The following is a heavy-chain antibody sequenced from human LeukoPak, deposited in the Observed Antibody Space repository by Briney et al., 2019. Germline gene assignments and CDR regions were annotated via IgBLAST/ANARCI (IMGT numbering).Heavy chain of an antibody. D-gene: IGHD2-21*01. V-gene: IGHV1-18*01. J-gene: IGHJ4*02. Sequence: ASVKASCKASGYTLTSYGISWVRQAPGQGLEWMGWISAYNGNTNYAQKLQGRVTMATDTSTSTAYMELRSLRSDDTAAYYCARVILPSSWTDYWGQGTLVTVSS. CDR2: ISAYNGNT. CDR1: GYTLTSYG. CDR3: ARVILPSSWTDY.